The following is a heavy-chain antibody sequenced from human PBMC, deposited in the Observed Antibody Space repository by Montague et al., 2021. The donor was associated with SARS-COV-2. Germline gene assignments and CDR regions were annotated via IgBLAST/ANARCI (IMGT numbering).Heavy chain of an antibody. CDR2: SYHSGTT. CDR3: ARAPYYGPGKPYQFDY. V-gene: IGHV4-38-2*02. Sequence: SETLSLTCTVSGYFISSNYYWGWIRQPPGKGLEWIGCSYHSGTTHYHPSLKSRVTISLDTSNNHFSLKVTSVTAADTAVYYCARAPYYGPGKPYQFDYWGRGTLVTVSS. J-gene: IGHJ4*02. CDR1: GYFISSNYY. D-gene: IGHD3-10*01.